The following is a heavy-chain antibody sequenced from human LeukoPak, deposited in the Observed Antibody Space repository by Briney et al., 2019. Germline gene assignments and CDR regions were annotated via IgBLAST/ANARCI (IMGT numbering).Heavy chain of an antibody. D-gene: IGHD1-26*01. V-gene: IGHV3-66*01. J-gene: IGHJ5*02. CDR3: AREVGA. CDR2: TYVSGNT. CDR1: GIDVSGNY. Sequence: GGSLRLSCTVSGIDVSGNYISWVRQAPGKGLEWVSVTYVSGNTYYADSVKGRFIVSRDNSKNTLYLEMNSLRVEDTGVYYCAREVGAWGQGTLVTVSS.